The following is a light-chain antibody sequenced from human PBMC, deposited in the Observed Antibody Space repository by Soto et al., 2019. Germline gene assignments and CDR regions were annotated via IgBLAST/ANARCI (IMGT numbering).Light chain of an antibody. CDR1: SSDVGGYNY. J-gene: IGLJ3*02. V-gene: IGLV2-11*01. CDR3: CSYAGSYTGV. CDR2: DVS. Sequence: QSALTQPRSVSGSPGQSVTISCTGTSSDVGGYNYVSWYQQHPGKAPKLMIYDVSKRPSGVPDRFSGSKSGNTASLTISGLQAENEAHYYCCSYAGSYTGVFGGGTKVTVL.